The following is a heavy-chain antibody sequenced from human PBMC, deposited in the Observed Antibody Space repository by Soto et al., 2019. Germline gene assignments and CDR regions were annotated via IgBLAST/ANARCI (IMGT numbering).Heavy chain of an antibody. Sequence: ASVKVSCKDSGYTFTSYDINWVRQATGQGLEWMGWMNPNSGNTGYAQKFQGRVTMTRNTSISTAYMELSSLRSEDTAVYYCARVDSYGYNYYYGMDVWGQGTTVTVSS. CDR1: GYTFTSYD. J-gene: IGHJ6*02. V-gene: IGHV1-8*01. CDR3: ARVDSYGYNYYYGMDV. D-gene: IGHD5-18*01. CDR2: MNPNSGNT.